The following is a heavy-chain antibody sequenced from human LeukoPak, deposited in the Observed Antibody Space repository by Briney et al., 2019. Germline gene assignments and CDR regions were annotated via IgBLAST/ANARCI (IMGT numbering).Heavy chain of an antibody. J-gene: IGHJ5*02. CDR3: ARGNSSGWYHWFDP. Sequence: SETLSLTCTVSGGSISSYYWSWIRQPPGKGLEWIGYIYYSGSTNYNPSLKSRVTISVDTSKNQFSLKLSSVTAADTAVYYCARGNSSGWYHWFDPWGQGTLVTVSS. CDR1: GGSISSYY. V-gene: IGHV4-59*01. CDR2: IYYSGST. D-gene: IGHD6-19*01.